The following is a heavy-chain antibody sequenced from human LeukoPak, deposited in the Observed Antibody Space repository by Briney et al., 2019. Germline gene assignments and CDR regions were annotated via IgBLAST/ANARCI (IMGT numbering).Heavy chain of an antibody. Sequence: PGGSLRLSCAASGFTFSSYAMSWVRQAPGKGLEWVSAISGSGGSTYYADSVEGRFTISRDNSKNTLYLQMNSLRAEDTAVYYCAKGENYYDSSGYYYDYWGQGTLVTVSS. D-gene: IGHD3-22*01. CDR2: ISGSGGST. J-gene: IGHJ4*02. CDR1: GFTFSSYA. CDR3: AKGENYYDSSGYYYDY. V-gene: IGHV3-23*01.